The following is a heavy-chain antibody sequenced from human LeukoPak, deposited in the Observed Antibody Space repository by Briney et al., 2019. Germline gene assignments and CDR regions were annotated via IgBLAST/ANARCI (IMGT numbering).Heavy chain of an antibody. D-gene: IGHD5-24*01. CDR3: ARVRDGYNDAYDI. CDR2: IIPIFGTA. J-gene: IGHJ3*02. CDR1: GYTFTGYY. Sequence: SVKVSCKASGYTFTGYYMHWVRQAPGQGLEWMGGIIPIFGTANYAQKFQGRVTITADKSTSTVYMELSSLKSEDTAVYYCARVRDGYNDAYDIWGQGTMVIVSS. V-gene: IGHV1-69*06.